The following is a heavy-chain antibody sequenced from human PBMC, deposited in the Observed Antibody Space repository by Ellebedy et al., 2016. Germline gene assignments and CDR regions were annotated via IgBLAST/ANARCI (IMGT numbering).Heavy chain of an antibody. J-gene: IGHJ5*02. CDR2: IKSKTDGGTT. V-gene: IGHV3-15*01. CDR3: TTTITMVRGVINFWFNP. D-gene: IGHD3-10*01. Sequence: GGSLRLXXAASGFTFSNAWMSWVRQAPGKGLEWVGRIKSKTDGGTTDYAAPVKGRFTISRDDSKNTLYLQMNSLKTEDTAVYYCTTTITMVRGVINFWFNPWGQGTLVTVSS. CDR1: GFTFSNAW.